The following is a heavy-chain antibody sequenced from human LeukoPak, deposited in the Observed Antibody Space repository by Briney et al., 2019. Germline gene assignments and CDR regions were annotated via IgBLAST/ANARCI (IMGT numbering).Heavy chain of an antibody. D-gene: IGHD1-7*01. J-gene: IGHJ4*02. CDR2: IYYTRGS. Sequence: PETLSLTCSVPGGSISSRTYYWGWIRQPPWTGLEWIGSIYYTRGSYSNPSLKSRLTTSLDTSKSQFSLMLSSVTAADTAIYYCTGELAGTIVHYWGQGTLVTVSS. V-gene: IGHV4-39*07. CDR1: GGSISSRTYY. CDR3: TGELAGTIVHY.